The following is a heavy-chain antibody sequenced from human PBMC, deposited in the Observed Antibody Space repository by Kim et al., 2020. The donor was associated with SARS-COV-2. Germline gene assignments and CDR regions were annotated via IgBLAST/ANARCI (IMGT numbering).Heavy chain of an antibody. D-gene: IGHD2-15*01. J-gene: IGHJ6*02. Sequence: ASVKVSCKASGYTFTSYAMHWVRQAPGQRLEWMGWINAGNGNTKYSQKFQGRVTITRDTSASTAYMELSSLRSEDTAVYYCARPTRPRYCSGGSCYSGRYNWDTADYSYYGMDVWGQGTTVTVSS. V-gene: IGHV1-3*01. CDR3: ARPTRPRYCSGGSCYSGRYNWDTADYSYYGMDV. CDR1: GYTFTSYA. CDR2: INAGNGNT.